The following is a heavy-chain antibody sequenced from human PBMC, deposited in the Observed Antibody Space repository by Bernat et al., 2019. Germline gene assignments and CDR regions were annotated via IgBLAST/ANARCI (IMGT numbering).Heavy chain of an antibody. D-gene: IGHD7-27*01. CDR3: TGRGRAGFWGGDDAFDI. V-gene: IGHV3-13*01. CDR1: GFTFSSYD. Sequence: EVQLVESGGGLVQPGGSLRLSCAASGFTFSSYDLHWVRQTTGKGLEWVSGIATSGDTDYPASVKGRFTISREDAKNSWYLKMNSLRAGDTAVYYCTGRGRAGFWGGDDAFDIWGQGTMVSVSS. J-gene: IGHJ3*02. CDR2: IATSGDT.